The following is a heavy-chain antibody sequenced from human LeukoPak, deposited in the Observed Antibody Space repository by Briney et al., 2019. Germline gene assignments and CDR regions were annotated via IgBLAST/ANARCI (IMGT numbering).Heavy chain of an antibody. CDR2: IKQDGSER. CDR1: GFSMSAYW. CDR3: ARDWGAYYHFFDY. Sequence: GGSLRLSCEASGFSMSAYWMSWVRQAPGKGLEWVGNIKQDGSERNYVDSVKGRFTISRDNAKKSLYLQMNSLRAEDTAVYYCARDWGAYYHFFDYWGQGALVTVSS. D-gene: IGHD3-22*01. V-gene: IGHV3-7*01. J-gene: IGHJ4*02.